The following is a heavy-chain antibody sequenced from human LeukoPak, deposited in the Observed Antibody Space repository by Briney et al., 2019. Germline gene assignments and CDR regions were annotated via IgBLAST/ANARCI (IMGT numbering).Heavy chain of an antibody. CDR1: GFTLSTNY. CDR3: ARVGDHFHWYLDL. Sequence: GGSLRLSRAASGFTLSTNYMNWVRQAPGKGLEWVAILYSGSDTYYADSVKGRFTISRDSSKNILSLQMNNLRAEDTAVYYCARVGDHFHWYLDLWGRGTLVTVSS. V-gene: IGHV3-53*01. D-gene: IGHD3-10*01. CDR2: LYSGSDT. J-gene: IGHJ2*01.